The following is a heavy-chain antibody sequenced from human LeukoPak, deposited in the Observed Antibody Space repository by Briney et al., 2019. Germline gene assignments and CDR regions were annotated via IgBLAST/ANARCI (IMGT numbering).Heavy chain of an antibody. D-gene: IGHD4-17*01. CDR1: GYRFTSYW. V-gene: IGHV5-51*01. Sequence: GESLKISCKGSGYRFTSYWLGWMRQLPGKGLEWMGIIYPGDSDTRYSPSFQGQVTIAADKSITTAYLQWSSLKASDTAMYYCARRGDSGTSTVTTDDAFDIWGQGTMVTVSS. J-gene: IGHJ3*02. CDR2: IYPGDSDT. CDR3: ARRGDSGTSTVTTDDAFDI.